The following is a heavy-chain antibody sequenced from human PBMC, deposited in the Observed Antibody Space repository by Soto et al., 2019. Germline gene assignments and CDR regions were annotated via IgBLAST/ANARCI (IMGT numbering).Heavy chain of an antibody. Sequence: ASVNGSLKGAGYAFTSYHMDWLRQAPGQGLEWMGIIHPSGGSTSYAQKFEGRVTMTRDTSTSTVYMKLSSVTAADTAVYYCAREPLRSTNWFDPWGQGTLVTVSS. CDR1: GYAFTSYH. J-gene: IGHJ5*02. V-gene: IGHV1-46*01. CDR2: IHPSGGST. CDR3: AREPLRSTNWFDP.